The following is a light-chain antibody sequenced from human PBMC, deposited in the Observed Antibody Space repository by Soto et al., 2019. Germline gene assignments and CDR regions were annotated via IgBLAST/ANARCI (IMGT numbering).Light chain of an antibody. V-gene: IGKV3-20*01. CDR2: GAS. J-gene: IGKJ2*01. Sequence: VLPQSPDTLSLSAGDRVTLSCRASQSVRSTFLAWYQQKPGQAPSILIYGASKRATGIPDRFSGSASGTDFTLTINRLEPDDSAAYYCQQYHDSPMNTFGQGTKLEIK. CDR1: QSVRSTF. CDR3: QQYHDSPMNT.